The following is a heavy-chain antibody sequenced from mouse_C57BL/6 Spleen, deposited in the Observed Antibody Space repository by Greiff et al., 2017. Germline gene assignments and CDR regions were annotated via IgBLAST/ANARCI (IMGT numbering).Heavy chain of an antibody. CDR3: AREGGYYGRAMDY. V-gene: IGHV1-54*01. CDR1: GYAFTNYL. D-gene: IGHD1-1*01. Sequence: VKLQESGAELVRPGTSVKVSCKASGYAFTNYLIEWVKQRPGQGLEWIGVINPGSGGTNYNEKFKGKATLTADKSSSTAYMQLSSLTSEDSAVYFCAREGGYYGRAMDYWGQGTSVTVSS. J-gene: IGHJ4*01. CDR2: INPGSGGT.